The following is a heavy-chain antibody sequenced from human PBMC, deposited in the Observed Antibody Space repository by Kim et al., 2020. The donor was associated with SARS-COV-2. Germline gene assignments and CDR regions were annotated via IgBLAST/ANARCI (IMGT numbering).Heavy chain of an antibody. V-gene: IGHV4-34*01. J-gene: IGHJ4*02. CDR1: GGSFSGYY. D-gene: IGHD5-12*01. CDR3: ARGRRWLQLFGDY. Sequence: SETLSLTCAVYGGSFSGYYWSWIRQPPGKGLEWIGEINHSGSTNYNPSLKSRVTISVDTSKNQFSLKLSSVTAADTAVYYCARGRRWLQLFGDYWGQGTL. CDR2: INHSGST.